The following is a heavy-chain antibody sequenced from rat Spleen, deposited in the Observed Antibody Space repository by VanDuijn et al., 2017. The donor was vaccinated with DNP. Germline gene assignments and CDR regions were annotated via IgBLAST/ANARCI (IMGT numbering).Heavy chain of an antibody. V-gene: IGHV5-17*01. D-gene: IGHD1-10*01. J-gene: IGHJ3*01. CDR3: TRPIYNNHGGFAY. Sequence: EVQLVESGGGLVQPGRSLKLSCAASGFTFSDFAMAWVRQPPKKGLEWVATITYDGGGIHYRDSVQGRFIISRDNAKSTLYLQMNSLTSEYMATYYCTRPIYNNHGGFAYWGQGTLVTVSS. CDR1: GFTFSDFA. CDR2: ITYDGGGI.